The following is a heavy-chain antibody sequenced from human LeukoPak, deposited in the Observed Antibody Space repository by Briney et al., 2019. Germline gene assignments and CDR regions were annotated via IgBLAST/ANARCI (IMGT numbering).Heavy chain of an antibody. CDR3: VRDGGVPFDP. J-gene: IGHJ5*02. CDR2: MNPNSGNT. CDR1: GYTFTSYG. V-gene: IGHV1-8*02. Sequence: ASVKVSCKASGYTFTSYGISWVRQAPGQGLEWMGWMNPNSGNTAYAQKFQGRVTMTRNTSINTAYMELRSLRSDDTAVYYCVRDGGVPFDPWGQGTLVTVSS. D-gene: IGHD3-16*01.